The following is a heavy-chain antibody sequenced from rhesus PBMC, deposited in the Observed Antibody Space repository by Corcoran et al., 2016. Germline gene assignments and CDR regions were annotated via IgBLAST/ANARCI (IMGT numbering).Heavy chain of an antibody. CDR3: TTEYSSGWSVFDY. CDR1: GFTFSDYY. D-gene: IGHD6S26*01. V-gene: IGHV3-184*01. Sequence: EVQLVESGGGLVQPGGSLRLSCAASGFTFSDYYMYWVRQAPGKGLEWVGFIRSKAYGGTAEYAASVKGRFTISRDDSKSIAYLQMSSLKTEDTAVYYCTTEYSSGWSVFDYWGQGVLVTVSS. J-gene: IGHJ4*01. CDR2: IRSKAYGGTA.